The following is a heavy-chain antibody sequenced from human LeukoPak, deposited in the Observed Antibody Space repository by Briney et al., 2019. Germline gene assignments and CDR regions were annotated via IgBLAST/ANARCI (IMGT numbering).Heavy chain of an antibody. D-gene: IGHD4-17*01. CDR1: DDSFSSHY. Sequence: SETLSLTCAVSDDSFSSHYWTWIWQPPGRGLEWIGYISYIGSTNYNPSLKSRVTISIDTSKNQFSLKLSSVTAADTAVYYCARDLVTVTKGFDIWGQGTMVSVSS. J-gene: IGHJ3*02. CDR2: ISYIGST. CDR3: ARDLVTVTKGFDI. V-gene: IGHV4-59*11.